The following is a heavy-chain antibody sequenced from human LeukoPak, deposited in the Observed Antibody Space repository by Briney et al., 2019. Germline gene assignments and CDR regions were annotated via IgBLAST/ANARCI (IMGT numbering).Heavy chain of an antibody. CDR2: IYTSGST. V-gene: IGHV4-61*02. J-gene: IGHJ4*02. Sequence: SETLSPTCTVSGGSISSGSYYWSWIRQPAGKGLEWIGRIYTSGSTNYNPSLKSRVTISVDTSKNQFSLKLSSVTAADTAVYYCARVAGSVLDWGQGTLVTVSS. CDR1: GGSISSGSYY. CDR3: ARVAGSVLD. D-gene: IGHD2-8*01.